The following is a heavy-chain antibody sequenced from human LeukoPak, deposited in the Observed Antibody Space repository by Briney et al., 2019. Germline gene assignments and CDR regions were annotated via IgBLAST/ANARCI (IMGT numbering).Heavy chain of an antibody. D-gene: IGHD3-16*02. Sequence: ASLKVSCKASGYTLTVHSMHWVRQAPGQGLEWMGWMNPNSGGTKYTRKFQGRVTMTRDTSISTAYMELSRLTSDDTAMYYCARDKLGLGELSLYDEWGQGTQVTVSS. CDR1: GYTLTVHS. J-gene: IGHJ4*02. CDR3: ARDKLGLGELSLYDE. CDR2: MNPNSGGT. V-gene: IGHV1-2*02.